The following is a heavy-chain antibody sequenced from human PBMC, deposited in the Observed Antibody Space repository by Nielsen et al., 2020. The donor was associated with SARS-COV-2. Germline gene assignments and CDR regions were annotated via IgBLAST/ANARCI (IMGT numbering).Heavy chain of an antibody. CDR3: AREGIAARLRALGY. D-gene: IGHD6-6*01. V-gene: IGHV1-2*06. CDR1: GYTFTGYY. J-gene: IGHJ4*02. CDR2: INPNSGGT. Sequence: ASVKVSCKASGYTFTGYYMHWVRQAPGQGLEWMGRINPNSGGTNYAQKLQGRVTMTTDTSTSTAYMELRSLRSDDTAVYYCAREGIAARLRALGYWGQGILVTVSS.